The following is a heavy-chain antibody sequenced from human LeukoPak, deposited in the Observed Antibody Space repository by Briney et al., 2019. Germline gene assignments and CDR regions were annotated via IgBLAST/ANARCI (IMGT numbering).Heavy chain of an antibody. J-gene: IGHJ3*02. CDR3: ARHGVYYDSSGYYSHDAFDI. D-gene: IGHD3-22*01. CDR2: IYPGDSDT. Sequence: GESLKISCKGSGYSLTSYWIGWVRQMPGKGLEWMGIIYPGDSDTRYSPSFQGQVTISADKSISTAYLQWSSLKASDTAMYYCARHGVYYDSSGYYSHDAFDIWGQGTMVTVSS. V-gene: IGHV5-51*01. CDR1: GYSLTSYW.